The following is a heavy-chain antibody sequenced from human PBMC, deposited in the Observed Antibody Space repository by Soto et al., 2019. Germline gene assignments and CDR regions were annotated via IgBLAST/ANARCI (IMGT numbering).Heavy chain of an antibody. D-gene: IGHD5-12*01. CDR3: ARHPPSGYGQPFDY. CDR2: IYYSGST. Sequence: SETLSLTCTVSGGSISSYYWSWIRQPPGKGLEWIGYIYYSGSTNYNPSLKSRVTISVDTSKNQFSLKLSSVTAADTAVYYCARHPPSGYGQPFDYWGQGTLVTVSS. J-gene: IGHJ4*02. V-gene: IGHV4-59*08. CDR1: GGSISSYY.